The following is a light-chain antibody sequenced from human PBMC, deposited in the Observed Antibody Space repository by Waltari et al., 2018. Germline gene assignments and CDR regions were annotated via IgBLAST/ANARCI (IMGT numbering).Light chain of an antibody. J-gene: IGKJ5*01. CDR1: QSVLYSSNNRNF. CDR2: WAS. V-gene: IGKV4-1*01. Sequence: DIVMTQSPDSLAVSLGERATINRKSSQSVLYSSNNRNFLAWYQKKPGQPPKLLISWASTRESGVPDRFSGSGSGTDFTLIIGSLQAEDVVVYYCQQYYSTPPTFGQGTRLEIK. CDR3: QQYYSTPPT.